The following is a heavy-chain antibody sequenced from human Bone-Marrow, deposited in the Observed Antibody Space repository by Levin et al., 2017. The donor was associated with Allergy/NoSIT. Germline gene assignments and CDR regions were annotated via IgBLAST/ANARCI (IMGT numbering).Heavy chain of an antibody. J-gene: IGHJ4*02. CDR3: ARRNILTGYPLYYFDY. Sequence: GESLKISCKGSGYSFTSYWIGWVRQMPGKGLEWMGIIYPGDSDTRYSPSFQGQVTISADKSISTAYLQWSSLKASDTAMYYCARRNILTGYPLYYFDYWGQGTLVTVSS. D-gene: IGHD3-9*01. CDR1: GYSFTSYW. CDR2: IYPGDSDT. V-gene: IGHV5-51*01.